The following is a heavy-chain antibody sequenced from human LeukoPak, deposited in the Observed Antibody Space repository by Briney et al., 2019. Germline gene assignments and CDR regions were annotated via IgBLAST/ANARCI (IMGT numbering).Heavy chain of an antibody. J-gene: IGHJ4*02. Sequence: SETLSLTCSVSDDSITMYYWTWIRQPPGKGLEWIGYVDHTGSTNFNPSLKSRVTISVDTSKNQFSLKLSSVTAADTAVYYCARGGRDGYNWGFWGQGTLVTVSS. V-gene: IGHV4-59*08. CDR3: ARGGRDGYNWGF. CDR2: VDHTGST. CDR1: DDSITMYY. D-gene: IGHD5-24*01.